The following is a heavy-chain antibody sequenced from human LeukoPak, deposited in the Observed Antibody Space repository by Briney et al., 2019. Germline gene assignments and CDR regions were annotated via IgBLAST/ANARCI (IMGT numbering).Heavy chain of an antibody. CDR1: GGSFSGYY. J-gene: IGHJ4*02. CDR3: AAPRHSSGWYYFDY. Sequence: PSETLSLACAVYGGSFSGYYWSWIRQPPGKGLEWVGEINHSGSTNYNPSLKSRVTISVDTSKNQFSLKLSSVTAADTAVYYCAAPRHSSGWYYFDYWGQGTLVTVSS. V-gene: IGHV4-34*01. D-gene: IGHD6-19*01. CDR2: INHSGST.